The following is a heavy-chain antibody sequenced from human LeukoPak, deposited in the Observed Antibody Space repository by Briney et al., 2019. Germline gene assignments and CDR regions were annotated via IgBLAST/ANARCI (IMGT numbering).Heavy chain of an antibody. V-gene: IGHV1-2*02. J-gene: IGHJ4*02. D-gene: IGHD1-26*01. CDR2: INPNSGGT. CDR1: GYTFTSYD. Sequence: GASVKVSCKASGYTFTSYDINWVRQATGQGLEWMGWINPNSGGTNYAQKFQGRVTMTRDTSISTAYMELSRLRSDDTAVYYCARVLYSGSYCFDYWGQGTLVTVSS. CDR3: ARVLYSGSYCFDY.